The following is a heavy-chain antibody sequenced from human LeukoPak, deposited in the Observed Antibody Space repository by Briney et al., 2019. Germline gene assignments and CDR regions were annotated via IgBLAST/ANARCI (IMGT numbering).Heavy chain of an antibody. CDR3: ARATPNGYYYGSGSPAFDY. Sequence: SETLSLTCTVSGVSISSSSYYWGWLRQPPGKGLEWIGSIYYSGSTYYNLSLKSRVTISVDTSKNQFSLKLSSVTAADTAVYYCARATPNGYYYGSGSPAFDYWGQGTLVTVSS. V-gene: IGHV4-39*07. D-gene: IGHD3-10*01. CDR1: GVSISSSSYY. J-gene: IGHJ4*02. CDR2: IYYSGST.